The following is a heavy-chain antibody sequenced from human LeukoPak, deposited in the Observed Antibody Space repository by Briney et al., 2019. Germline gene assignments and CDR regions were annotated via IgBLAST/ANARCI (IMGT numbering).Heavy chain of an antibody. J-gene: IGHJ5*02. V-gene: IGHV4-4*07. CDR3: ARDLRYWSSTSCYGGFDP. D-gene: IGHD2-2*01. CDR1: GCSISSYY. Sequence: SETLSLTCTVSGCSISSYYWSWIRQPAGKGLEWIGRIYTSGSTNYNPSLKSRVTMSVETSKKQFSLKLSSVTAADTAVYYCARDLRYWSSTSCYGGFDPWGQGTLVTVSS. CDR2: IYTSGST.